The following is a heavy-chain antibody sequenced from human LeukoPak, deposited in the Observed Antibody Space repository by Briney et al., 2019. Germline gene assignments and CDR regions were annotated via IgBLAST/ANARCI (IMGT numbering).Heavy chain of an antibody. Sequence: GGSLRLSCAASGFTFSSYWMSWVRQAPGKGLEWVANIKQDGSEKYYVDSVKGRFTISRDNAKNSLYLQMNSLRSDDTAVYYCARDILYFKAAGIWGQGTLVTVSS. J-gene: IGHJ4*02. D-gene: IGHD6-13*01. CDR2: IKQDGSEK. CDR3: ARDILYFKAAGI. V-gene: IGHV3-7*03. CDR1: GFTFSSYW.